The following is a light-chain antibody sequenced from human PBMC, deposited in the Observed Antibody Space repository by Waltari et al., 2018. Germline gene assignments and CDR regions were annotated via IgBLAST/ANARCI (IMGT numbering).Light chain of an antibody. V-gene: IGLV2-8*01. CDR2: AVS. Sequence: QSALTQPPSASGSPGQSVTIPCTGTSTAVGGYNYVSWYQQHPGKAPKLIIYAVSKRPSGVPDRFSGSKSGNTASLIVSGLQAEDEADYYCSSYAGSNNLVFGGGTKLTVL. J-gene: IGLJ2*01. CDR3: SSYAGSNNLV. CDR1: STAVGGYNY.